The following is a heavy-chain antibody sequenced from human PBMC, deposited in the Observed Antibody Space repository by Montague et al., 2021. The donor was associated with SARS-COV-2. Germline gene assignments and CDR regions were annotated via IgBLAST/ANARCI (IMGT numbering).Heavy chain of an antibody. V-gene: IGHV4-61*08. D-gene: IGHD6-13*01. CDR2: IYHSGXT. CDR3: ARVSLAAAATRSDY. CDR1: GGSVSSGGYY. J-gene: IGHJ4*02. Sequence: SETLSLTCTVSGGSVSSGGYYWSWIRQPPGKGLEWIGYIYHSGXTXYXXXXKXRVTISLDTSKNQFSLKLTSVTAADTAVYYCARVSLAAAATRSDYWGQGTLVTVSS.